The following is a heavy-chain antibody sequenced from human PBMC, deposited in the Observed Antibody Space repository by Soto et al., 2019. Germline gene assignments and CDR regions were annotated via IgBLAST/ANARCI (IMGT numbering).Heavy chain of an antibody. J-gene: IGHJ4*02. D-gene: IGHD6-6*01. CDR2: ISSSSSTI. Sequence: GGSLRLSCAASGFTFSSYSMNWVRQAPGKGLEWVSYISSSSSTIYYADSVKGRFTISRDNAKNSLYLQMNSLRDEDTAVYYCARGPSYSSSRHFDYWGQGTLVTVSS. CDR3: ARGPSYSSSRHFDY. CDR1: GFTFSSYS. V-gene: IGHV3-48*02.